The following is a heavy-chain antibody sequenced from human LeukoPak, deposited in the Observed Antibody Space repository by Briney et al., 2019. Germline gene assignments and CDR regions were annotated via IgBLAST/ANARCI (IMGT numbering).Heavy chain of an antibody. D-gene: IGHD3-10*01. CDR1: GGSFSGYY. CDR3: ASLWFGELSPFDY. V-gene: IGHV4-34*01. Sequence: PSETLSLTCAVYGGSFSGYYWSWIRQPPGKGLEWIGEINHSGSTNYNPSLKSRVTISVDTSKNQFSLTLSSVTAADTAVYYCASLWFGELSPFDYWGQGTLVTVSS. J-gene: IGHJ4*02. CDR2: INHSGST.